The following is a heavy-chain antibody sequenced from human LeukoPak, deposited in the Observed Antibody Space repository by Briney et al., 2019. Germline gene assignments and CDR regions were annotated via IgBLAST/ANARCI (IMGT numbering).Heavy chain of an antibody. CDR2: MNPNSGNT. CDR1: GYTFTSYD. J-gene: IGHJ4*02. V-gene: IGHV1-8*01. Sequence: GASVKVSCKASGYTFTSYDINWVRQATGQGLEWMGWMNPNSGNTGYAQKFQGRVTITRNTSISTAYMELSSLRSEDTAVYYCARGLKRITIAAAGTPSGYWGQGTLDTVSS. CDR3: ARGLKRITIAAAGTPSGY. D-gene: IGHD6-13*01.